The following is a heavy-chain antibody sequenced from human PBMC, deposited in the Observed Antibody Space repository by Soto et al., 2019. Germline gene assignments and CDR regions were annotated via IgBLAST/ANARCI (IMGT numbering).Heavy chain of an antibody. D-gene: IGHD2-21*01. CDR2: ISWDGGST. V-gene: IGHV3-43*01. J-gene: IGHJ3*02. CDR1: GFTFDDYT. Sequence: PGGPLRLSCAASGFTFDDYTMHWVRQAPGKGLEWVSLISWDGGSTYYADSVKGRFTISRDNSKNSLYLQMNSLRTEDTALYYCAKGALGGGWGDAFDIWGQGTMVTVSS. CDR3: AKGALGGGWGDAFDI.